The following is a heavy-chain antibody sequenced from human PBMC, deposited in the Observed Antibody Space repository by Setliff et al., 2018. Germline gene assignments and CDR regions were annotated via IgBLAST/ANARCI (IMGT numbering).Heavy chain of an antibody. CDR2: IYYSGST. D-gene: IGHD3-10*01. V-gene: IGHV4-59*11. CDR3: ARALLWFGEGMDV. Sequence: PSETLSLTCTVSGGSISSHYWSWIRQPPGKGLEWIGYIYYSGSTNYNPSLKSRVAISVDKSKNQFSLKLSSVTAADTAVYYCARALLWFGEGMDVWGKGTTVTVSS. CDR1: GGSISSHY. J-gene: IGHJ6*03.